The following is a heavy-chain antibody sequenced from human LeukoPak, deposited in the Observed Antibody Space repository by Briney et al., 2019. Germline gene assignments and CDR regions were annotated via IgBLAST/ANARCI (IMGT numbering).Heavy chain of an antibody. CDR3: ATTETYDILTGYVY. CDR1: GYTFTTYD. V-gene: IGHV1-8*01. J-gene: IGHJ4*02. D-gene: IGHD3-9*01. CDR2: MNPNSGVT. Sequence: ASVKVSCKASGYTFTTYDINWVRQASGQGLEWMGWMNPNSGVTGYAQKFQGRVTMTRNTSISTAYMELSSLRSEDTAVYYCATTETYDILTGYVYWGQGTLVTVSS.